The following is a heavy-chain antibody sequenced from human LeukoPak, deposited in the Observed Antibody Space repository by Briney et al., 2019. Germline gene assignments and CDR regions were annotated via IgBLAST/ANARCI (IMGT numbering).Heavy chain of an antibody. V-gene: IGHV4-59*01. D-gene: IGHD2-15*01. CDR3: AREAATRYYYYGMDV. J-gene: IGHJ6*02. CDR2: IYYSGST. Sequence: SETLSLTCTVSGGSISSYYWSWIRPPPGKGLEWIGYIYYSGSTNYNPSLKSRVTISVDTSKNQFSLKLSSVTAADTAVYYCAREAATRYYYYGMDVWGQGTTVTVSS. CDR1: GGSISSYY.